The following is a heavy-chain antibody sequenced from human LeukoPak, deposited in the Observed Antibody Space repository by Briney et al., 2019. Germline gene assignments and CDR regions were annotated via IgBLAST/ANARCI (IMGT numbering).Heavy chain of an antibody. D-gene: IGHD2-2*01. CDR2: IYDSGST. CDR3: ARVNSCSSTSCPYYYSYMDV. Sequence: PSETLSRNSTVSGYSISSGYYLGWIRQPPGKGLEWIGSIYDSGSTDYNPSLKSPVTIAVDTSKNQFALKLMSVTAADTAVYYCARVNSCSSTSCPYYYSYMDVWGKGTTVTVSS. J-gene: IGHJ6*03. V-gene: IGHV4-38-2*02. CDR1: GYSISSGYY.